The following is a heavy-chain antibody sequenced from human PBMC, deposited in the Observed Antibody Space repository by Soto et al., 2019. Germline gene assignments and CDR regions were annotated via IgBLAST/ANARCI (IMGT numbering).Heavy chain of an antibody. CDR2: ISPDGGRT. CDR1: GYTFTTYY. J-gene: IGHJ4*02. V-gene: IGHV1-46*01. CDR3: ATRDPCHY. Sequence: PVEVSCKASGYTFTTYYMHWVRQAPGQGLEWMGIISPDGGRTSYAQKFQGRVTMTRDTSTSTVYMELSSLRSGDTAVYYCATRDPCHYWGQGTLVPVSS.